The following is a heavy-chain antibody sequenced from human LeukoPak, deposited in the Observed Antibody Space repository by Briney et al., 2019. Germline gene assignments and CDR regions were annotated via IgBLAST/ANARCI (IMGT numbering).Heavy chain of an antibody. Sequence: SVKVSCKASGGTFSSYAISWVRQAPGQGLEWMGRIIPILGIANYAQKFQGRVTITADKSTSTAYMELSSLRSEDTAVYYCASGGPLRPDYFDYWGQGTLVTVSS. CDR2: IIPILGIA. D-gene: IGHD2-15*01. J-gene: IGHJ4*02. CDR1: GGTFSSYA. CDR3: ASGGPLRPDYFDY. V-gene: IGHV1-69*04.